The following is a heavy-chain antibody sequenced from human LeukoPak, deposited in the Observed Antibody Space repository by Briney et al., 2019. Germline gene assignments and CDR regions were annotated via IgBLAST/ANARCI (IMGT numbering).Heavy chain of an antibody. D-gene: IGHD4-23*01. CDR1: GGTFSSYA. V-gene: IGHV1-69*06. Sequence: ASVKVSCKASGGTFSSYAISWVRQAPGQGLEWMGGIIPIFGTANYAQKFQGRVTITADKSTSTAYMELSSLRSEDTAVYYCARDTVVTPQSFLYMDVWGKGTTVTVSS. J-gene: IGHJ6*03. CDR3: ARDTVVTPQSFLYMDV. CDR2: IIPIFGTA.